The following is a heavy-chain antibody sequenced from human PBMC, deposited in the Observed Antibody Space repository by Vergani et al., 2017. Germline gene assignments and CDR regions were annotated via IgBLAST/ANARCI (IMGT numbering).Heavy chain of an antibody. V-gene: IGHV3-30*18. CDR3: AKSGRTPHDAFDI. CDR1: GFTFSSYG. D-gene: IGHD2-15*01. Sequence: QVQLVESGGGLVKPGGSLRLSCAASGFTFSSYGMHWVRQAPGKGLEWVAGISYDGSNKYYADSVKGRFTISRDNSKNTLYLQMNSLRAEDTAVYYCAKSGRTPHDAFDIWGQGTMVTVSS. J-gene: IGHJ3*02. CDR2: ISYDGSNK.